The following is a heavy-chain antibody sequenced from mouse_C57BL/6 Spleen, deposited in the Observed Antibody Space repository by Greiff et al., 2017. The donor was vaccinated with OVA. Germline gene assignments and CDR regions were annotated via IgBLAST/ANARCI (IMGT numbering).Heavy chain of an antibody. CDR1: GYTFTSYW. Sequence: QVQLQQPGAELVKPGASVKMSCKASGYTFTSYWITWVKQRPGQGLEWIGDIYPGSGSTNYNEKFKSKATLTVDTSSSTAYMQHSSLTSEDSAVYYCARRGGDYDYESYAMDYWGQGTSVTVSS. J-gene: IGHJ4*01. CDR3: ARRGGDYDYESYAMDY. V-gene: IGHV1-55*01. D-gene: IGHD2-4*01. CDR2: IYPGSGST.